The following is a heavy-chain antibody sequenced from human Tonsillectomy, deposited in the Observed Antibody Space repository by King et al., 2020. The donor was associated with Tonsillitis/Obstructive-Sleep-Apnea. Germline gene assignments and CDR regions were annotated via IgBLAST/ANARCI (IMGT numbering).Heavy chain of an antibody. CDR3: ARLAYCAGDCYHFDY. CDR1: GYNFFNHW. J-gene: IGHJ4*02. V-gene: IGHV5-51*01. Sequence: VQLVESGTELKKSGESLKISCEASGYNFFNHWIGWVRQVPGKGLEWMAIIYPGDSDTRYSPSFQGQVTISADGSISTAYLQWSSLKASDTAMYYCARLAYCAGDCYHFDYWGQGSLVTVST. D-gene: IGHD2-21*01. CDR2: IYPGDSDT.